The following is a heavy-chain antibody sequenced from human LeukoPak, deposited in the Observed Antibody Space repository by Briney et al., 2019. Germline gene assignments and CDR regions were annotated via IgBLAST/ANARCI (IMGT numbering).Heavy chain of an antibody. CDR3: ARGLASGYPPIPFDY. CDR1: GGSFNGYY. CDR2: IIHDGST. D-gene: IGHD3-3*01. J-gene: IGHJ4*02. Sequence: PSETLSLTCAVFGGSFNGYYWTWIRHSPGKGLEWVGEIIHDGSTNYNPSLKSRVNMSIDTSKIQFSLSLSSVTAADTAIYYCARGLASGYPPIPFDYWGQGTLVTVSS. V-gene: IGHV4-34*12.